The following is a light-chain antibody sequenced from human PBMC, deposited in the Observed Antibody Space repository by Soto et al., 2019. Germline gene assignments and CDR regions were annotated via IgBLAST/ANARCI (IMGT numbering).Light chain of an antibody. V-gene: IGLV2-8*01. CDR2: EVS. CDR1: SSDVGAYNY. Sequence: QSALTQPPSASGSPGQSVTISCTGTSSDVGAYNYVSWYQQYPGKAPKLMIYEVSKRPSGVPDRFSGSKSGKTASLTVSGLQPEAEADYYCTSYAGSDIGVFGGGTKLTVL. J-gene: IGLJ3*02. CDR3: TSYAGSDIGV.